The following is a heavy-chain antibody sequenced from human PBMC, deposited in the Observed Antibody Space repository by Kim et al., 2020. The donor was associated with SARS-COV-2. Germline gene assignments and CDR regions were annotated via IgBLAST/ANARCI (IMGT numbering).Heavy chain of an antibody. D-gene: IGHD3-16*01. Sequence: GGSLRLSCAASGFTFSSYGMHWVRQAPGKGLEWVAVISYDGSNKYYADSVKGRFTSSRDNSKNTLYLQMNSLRAEDTAVYYCAKDGVSGAFDIWGQGTMVTVSS. CDR2: ISYDGSNK. V-gene: IGHV3-30*18. CDR3: AKDGVSGAFDI. J-gene: IGHJ3*02. CDR1: GFTFSSYG.